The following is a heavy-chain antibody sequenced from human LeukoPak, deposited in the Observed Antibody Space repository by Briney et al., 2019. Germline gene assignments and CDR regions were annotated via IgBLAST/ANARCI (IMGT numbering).Heavy chain of an antibody. CDR3: ASPSVAAPSYYYYYMDG. Sequence: GASVKVPCKASGSTFSSYAIRRVRPAPGQGLEWIRGIIPIFGTANYAQKFQGRVTITTDESTSTAYMELSSLRSEDTAVYYCASPSVAAPSYYYYYMDGWGKGTTVTVSS. D-gene: IGHD6-6*01. CDR1: GSTFSSYA. CDR2: IIPIFGTA. V-gene: IGHV1-69*05. J-gene: IGHJ6*03.